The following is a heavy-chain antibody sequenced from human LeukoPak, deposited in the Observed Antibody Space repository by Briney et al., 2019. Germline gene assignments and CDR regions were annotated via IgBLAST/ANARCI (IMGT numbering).Heavy chain of an antibody. V-gene: IGHV1-2*06. CDR2: INPDSGAT. CDR3: ARNDRGSGMGY. Sequence: ASVKVSCKASGYTFIGYYLHWVRQAPGQGLEFMGHINPDSGATTYAQKFQGGVTMTRDTSISTAYMELSSLTSDDTAVYYCARNDRGSGMGYWGQGTLVTVSS. D-gene: IGHD3-10*01. CDR1: GYTFIGYY. J-gene: IGHJ4*02.